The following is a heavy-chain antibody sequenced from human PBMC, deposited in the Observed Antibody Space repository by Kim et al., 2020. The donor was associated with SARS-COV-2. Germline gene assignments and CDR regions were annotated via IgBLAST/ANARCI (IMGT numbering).Heavy chain of an antibody. CDR2: ISSSSSTI. CDR3: ARLLWFGELLYYPGAAGDGMDV. J-gene: IGHJ6*02. CDR1: GFTFSSYS. D-gene: IGHD3-10*01. V-gene: IGHV3-48*04. Sequence: GGSLRLSCAASGFTFSSYSMNWVRQAPGKGLEWVSYISSSSSTIYYADSVKGRFTISRDNAKNSLYLQMNSLRAEDTAVYYCARLLWFGELLYYPGAAGDGMDVWGQGTTVTVSS.